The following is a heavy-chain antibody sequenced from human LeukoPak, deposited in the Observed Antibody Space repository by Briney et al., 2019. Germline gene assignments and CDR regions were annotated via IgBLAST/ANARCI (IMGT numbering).Heavy chain of an antibody. CDR1: GYTFTSYD. CDR2: MNPNSGNT. V-gene: IGHV1-8*03. D-gene: IGHD3-3*01. CDR3: ARGPYYDFWSGSGYYYYYMDV. J-gene: IGHJ6*03. Sequence: GASVKVSCKASGYTFTSYDINWVRQATGQGLEWMGWMNPNSGNTGYAQKFQGRVTITRNTSISTAYMELSSLRSGDTAVYYCARGPYYDFWSGSGYYYYYMDVWGKGTTVTVSS.